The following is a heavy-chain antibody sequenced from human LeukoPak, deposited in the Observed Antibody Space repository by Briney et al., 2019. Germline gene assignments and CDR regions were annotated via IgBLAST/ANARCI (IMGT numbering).Heavy chain of an antibody. Sequence: PGGSLRLSCAASGFTFSSYSMNWVRQAPGKGLEWVSSISSSSSYIYYADSVKGRFTISRDNAKNSLYLQMNSLRAEDTAVYYCARDHLEGPYYDFWSGYPSMYFDYWGQGTLVTVSS. CDR3: ARDHLEGPYYDFWSGYPSMYFDY. J-gene: IGHJ4*02. D-gene: IGHD3-3*01. CDR2: ISSSSSYI. V-gene: IGHV3-21*01. CDR1: GFTFSSYS.